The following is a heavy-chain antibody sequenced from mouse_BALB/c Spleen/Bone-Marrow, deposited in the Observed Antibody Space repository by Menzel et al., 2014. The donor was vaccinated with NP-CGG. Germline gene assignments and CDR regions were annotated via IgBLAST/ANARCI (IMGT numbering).Heavy chain of an antibody. D-gene: IGHD4-1*01. J-gene: IGHJ1*01. CDR3: ARSWEYFDV. Sequence: EVMLVESGGGLVQPGGSRKLSCAASGFTFSSFGMHWVRQAPEKGLEWVACISSGSSTIYYADTVKGRFTISRDNPKNTLFLQMTSLRSEDTAMYYCARSWEYFDVWGAGTTVTVSS. V-gene: IGHV5-17*02. CDR2: ISSGSSTI. CDR1: GFTFSSFG.